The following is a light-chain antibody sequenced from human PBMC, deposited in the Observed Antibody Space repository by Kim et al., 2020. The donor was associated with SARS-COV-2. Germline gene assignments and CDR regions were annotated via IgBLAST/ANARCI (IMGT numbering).Light chain of an antibody. V-gene: IGKV3-15*01. CDR2: GAS. CDR1: QSISSN. J-gene: IGKJ4*01. CDR3: QHYNDWLT. Sequence: EIVMTQSPATLSVSPGERATLSCRASQSISSNLAWYQQKPGQTPRLLIYGASTRVTGIPARFSGSGSGTEFTLTISSLQSEDFAVYYCQHYNDWLTFGGGTKVDIK.